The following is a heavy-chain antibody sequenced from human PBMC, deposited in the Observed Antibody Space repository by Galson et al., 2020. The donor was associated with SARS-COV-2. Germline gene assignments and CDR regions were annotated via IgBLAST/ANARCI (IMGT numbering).Heavy chain of an antibody. D-gene: IGHD6-19*01. CDR3: ARPISSVARTRYFDP. CDR1: GFTFSSYA. J-gene: IGHJ5*02. CDR2: TGSLGVDK. Sequence: GGSLRLSCAASGFTFSSYAMSWVRQAPGKGLEWVSTTGSLGVDKYYADSVKGRFTISKDNSKNTLYLQMDSLRVGDTALYYCARPISSVARTRYFDPWGQGTLVTVSS. V-gene: IGHV3-23*01.